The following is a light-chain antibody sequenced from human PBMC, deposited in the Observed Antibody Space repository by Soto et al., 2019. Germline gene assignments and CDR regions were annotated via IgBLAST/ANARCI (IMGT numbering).Light chain of an antibody. Sequence: QSVLTQPASVSGSPGQSITISCTGTSSDVGAYNYVSWYQQHPGKAPKLMIYEVSNRPSGVSNRFSGSKSGNTASLTISGLQAEYEADYHCISYTTSSTYVFGTGTKLTVL. V-gene: IGLV2-14*01. J-gene: IGLJ1*01. CDR1: SSDVGAYNY. CDR3: ISYTTSSTYV. CDR2: EVS.